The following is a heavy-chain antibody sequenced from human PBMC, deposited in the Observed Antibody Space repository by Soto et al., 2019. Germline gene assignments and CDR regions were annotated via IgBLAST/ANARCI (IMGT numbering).Heavy chain of an antibody. CDR1: GFTFSSYS. V-gene: IGHV3-21*01. Sequence: GSLRLSCAASGFTFSSYSMNWVRQAPGKGLEWVSSISSSSSYIYYADSVKGRFTISRDNAKKSLYLQMNSLRAEDTAVYYCARFETKLGFNWFDPWGQGTLVTVSS. J-gene: IGHJ5*02. CDR3: ARFETKLGFNWFDP. CDR2: ISSSSSYI. D-gene: IGHD2-8*01.